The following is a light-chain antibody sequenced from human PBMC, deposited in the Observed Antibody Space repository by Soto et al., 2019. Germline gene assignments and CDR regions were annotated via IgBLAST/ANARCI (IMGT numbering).Light chain of an antibody. V-gene: IGKV1-5*01. CDR3: QQSYSTPYT. CDR2: DAS. J-gene: IGKJ2*01. Sequence: DIQMTQSPSTLSASVGDGVTITCRASQTISGWLAWYQQRPGKAPKLLISDASSLRSGVPSRFSGSGSGTEFTLTISSLQPDDFATYYCQQSYSTPYTFGQGTKLEIK. CDR1: QTISGW.